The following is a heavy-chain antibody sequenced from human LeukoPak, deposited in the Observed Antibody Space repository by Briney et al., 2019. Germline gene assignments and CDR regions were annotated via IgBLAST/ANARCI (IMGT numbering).Heavy chain of an antibody. D-gene: IGHD4-17*01. CDR3: AKVAYGDYYFDY. J-gene: IGHJ4*02. CDR2: ISSSSSYI. V-gene: IGHV3-21*01. Sequence: GGSLRLSCAASGFTFSSYSMNWVRQAPGKGLEWVSSISSSSSYIYYADSVKGRFTISRDNSKNTLYLQMNSLRPEDTAVFYCAKVAYGDYYFDYWGQGTLVTVSS. CDR1: GFTFSSYS.